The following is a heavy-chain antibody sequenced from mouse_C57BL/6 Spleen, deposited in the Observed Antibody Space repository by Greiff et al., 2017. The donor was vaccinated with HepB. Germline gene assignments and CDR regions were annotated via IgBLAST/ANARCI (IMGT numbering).Heavy chain of an antibody. J-gene: IGHJ3*01. CDR2: IRSKSNNYAT. V-gene: IGHV10-1*01. CDR1: GFSFNTYA. Sequence: EVMLVESGGGLVQPKGSLKLSCAASGFSFNTYAMNWVRPAPGKGLEWVARIRSKSNNYATYYADSVKDRFTISLDDSESMLYLQMNNLKTEDTAMYYCVRQGGWDPAWFAYWGQGTLVTVSA. CDR3: VRQGGWDPAWFAY. D-gene: IGHD4-1*01.